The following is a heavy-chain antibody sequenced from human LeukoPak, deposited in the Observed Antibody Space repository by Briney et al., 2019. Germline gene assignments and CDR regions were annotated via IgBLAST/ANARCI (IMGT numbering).Heavy chain of an antibody. V-gene: IGHV4-61*08. CDR3: AGEDYNYYYMDV. J-gene: IGHJ6*03. Sequence: SETLSLTCAVSGDSISNGGYSWSWIRQPPGKQLEWIAYIYYTGVTNYNPSLKSRVTISIDTSRNQFSLKLSSVTAADTAVYYCAGEDYNYYYMDVWGKGTTVTIAS. CDR1: GDSISNGGYS. CDR2: IYYTGVT.